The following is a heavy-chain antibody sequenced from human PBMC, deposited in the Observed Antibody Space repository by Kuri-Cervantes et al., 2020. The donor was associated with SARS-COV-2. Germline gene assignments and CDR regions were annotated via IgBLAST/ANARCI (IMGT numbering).Heavy chain of an antibody. CDR2: FYSSGVT. V-gene: IGHV4-59*01. D-gene: IGHD1-26*01. CDR1: GGSISSYY. CDR3: ARDNVLFSGSGFDY. J-gene: IGHJ4*02. Sequence: ESLKISCSVSGGSISSYYWGWIRQPPGKGLEWIGYFYSSGVTNYNPSLKSRVTISVDTSKNQLSPILSSVTAEDTAVYYCARDNVLFSGSGFDYWGQGTLVTVSS.